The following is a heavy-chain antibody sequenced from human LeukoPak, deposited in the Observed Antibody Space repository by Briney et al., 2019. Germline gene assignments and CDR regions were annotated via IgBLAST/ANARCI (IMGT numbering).Heavy chain of an antibody. D-gene: IGHD2-15*01. J-gene: IGHJ5*02. V-gene: IGHV4-59*01. Sequence: SETLSLTCTVSGGSISSYYWSWIRQPPGKGLEWIGYIYYSGSTNYNPSLKSRVTISVDTSKNQFSLKLSSVTAADTAVYYCARDVGISTFDPWGQGTLVTVSS. CDR2: IYYSGST. CDR3: ARDVGISTFDP. CDR1: GGSISSYY.